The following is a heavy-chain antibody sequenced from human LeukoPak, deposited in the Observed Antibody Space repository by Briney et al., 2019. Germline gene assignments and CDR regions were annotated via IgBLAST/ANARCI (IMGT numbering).Heavy chain of an antibody. CDR1: GDSVSSNSVA. J-gene: IGHJ6*02. Sequence: SQSLSLTSAISGDSVSSNSVAWNWIRQSPSRGLEWLGRTYYRSKWGNDYAEAVKSRISINPDTSKNHFSLQLNSVTPEDTAVYFCARGLFANGFDVWGHGTTVTVSS. V-gene: IGHV6-1*01. CDR3: ARGLFANGFDV. CDR2: TYYRSKWGN.